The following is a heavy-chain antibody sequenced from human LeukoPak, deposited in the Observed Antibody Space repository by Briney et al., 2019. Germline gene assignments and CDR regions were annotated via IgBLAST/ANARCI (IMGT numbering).Heavy chain of an antibody. CDR1: GLTFSTYT. CDR3: AKIVDYDFWSGKLYFDC. D-gene: IGHD3-3*01. Sequence: PGGPLSLSCAVSGLTFSTYTMSWVRQAPGKGLEWVSAISGSGGSTYYADSVKGRFTIYRDNSKNTLYLQMNSLRAEDTAVYYCAKIVDYDFWSGKLYFDCWGQGTLVTVSS. CDR2: ISGSGGST. J-gene: IGHJ4*02. V-gene: IGHV3-23*01.